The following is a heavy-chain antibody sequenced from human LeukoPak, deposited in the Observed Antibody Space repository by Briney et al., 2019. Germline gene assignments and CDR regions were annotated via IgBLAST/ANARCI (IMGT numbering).Heavy chain of an antibody. D-gene: IGHD3-16*02. CDR3: ARGMHRTHYDYVWGSYRFVAFDI. J-gene: IGHJ3*02. Sequence: PSETLSLTCTVSGGSISSGSYYWSWIRQPAGKGLEWIGRIYTSGSTNYNPSLKSRVTISVDTSKNQFSLKLSSVTAADTAVYYCARGMHRTHYDYVWGSYRFVAFDIWGQGTMVTVSS. V-gene: IGHV4-61*02. CDR1: GGSISSGSYY. CDR2: IYTSGST.